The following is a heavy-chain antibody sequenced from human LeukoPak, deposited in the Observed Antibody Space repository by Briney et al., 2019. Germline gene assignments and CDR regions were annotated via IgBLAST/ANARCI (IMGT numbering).Heavy chain of an antibody. CDR3: TRGSIAYYYMDV. D-gene: IGHD3-22*01. Sequence: SETLSLTCTVSGGSTSSYYWSWIRQPPGKGLEWIGNIYYSGSTNYNPSLKSRVTISVDTSKNQFSLKLSSVTAADTAVYYCTRGSIAYYYMDVWGKGTTVTISS. CDR2: IYYSGST. CDR1: GGSTSSYY. J-gene: IGHJ6*03. V-gene: IGHV4-59*01.